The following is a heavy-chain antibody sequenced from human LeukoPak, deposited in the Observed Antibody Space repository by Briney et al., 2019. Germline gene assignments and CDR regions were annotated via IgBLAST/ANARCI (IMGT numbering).Heavy chain of an antibody. CDR3: ARDRVGATTGGEPDY. V-gene: IGHV1-2*02. CDR2: INPDSGGS. Sequence: LGASVKVSCKTSGYTFSAFYMHWVRQAPGQGPEWMGWINPDSGGSEYGQKFQGRVTFTSDTSSTTIYMEVRSLKSDDTAVYYCARDRVGATTGGEPDYWGQGTLVTVSS. CDR1: GYTFSAFY. J-gene: IGHJ4*02. D-gene: IGHD1-26*01.